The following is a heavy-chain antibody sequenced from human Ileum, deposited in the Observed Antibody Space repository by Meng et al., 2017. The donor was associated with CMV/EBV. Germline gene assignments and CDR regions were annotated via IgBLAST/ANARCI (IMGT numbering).Heavy chain of an antibody. D-gene: IGHD3-22*01. V-gene: IGHV4-30-4*08. J-gene: IGHJ1*01. CDR1: GGSISSGDYY. CDR3: ARAISGHYYVP. CDR2: INYRGTT. Sequence: QVQAQEPGPGLVNPSQALALTCTVSGGSISSGDYYWGLIREPPGKGLEWIGYINYRGTTYYNPSLKSRLTISVDTSNNQFSLILSSVTAADTALYYCARAISGHYYVPWGQGTLVTVSS.